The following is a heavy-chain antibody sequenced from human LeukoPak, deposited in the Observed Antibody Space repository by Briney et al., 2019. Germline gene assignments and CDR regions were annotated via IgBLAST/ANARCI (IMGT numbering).Heavy chain of an antibody. CDR2: IYYSGST. V-gene: IGHV4-39*01. D-gene: IGHD5-18*01. Sequence: SKTLSLTCTVSGGSISSSSYYWGWIRQPPGKGLEWIGSIYYSGSTYYNPSLKSRVTISVDTSKNQFSLKLSSVTAADTAVYYCARRLRGYSYVIDYWGQGTLVTVSS. CDR3: ARRLRGYSYVIDY. CDR1: GGSISSSSYY. J-gene: IGHJ4*02.